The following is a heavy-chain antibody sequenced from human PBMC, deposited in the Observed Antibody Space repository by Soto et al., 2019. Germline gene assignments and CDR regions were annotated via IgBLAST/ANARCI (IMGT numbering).Heavy chain of an antibody. CDR1: GFTLSGYA. D-gene: IGHD6-6*01. CDR2: ISSNGVGT. J-gene: IGHJ6*03. CDR3: TRRARPDFYHMDV. V-gene: IGHV3-64*01. Sequence: EVQLAESGGGLAQPGGSLRLSCAASGFTLSGYAMDWVRQAPGKGLEYVSGISSNGVGTYYANSVQGRFTISRDNSKNTVYLQMGSIIPEDMALFYCTRRARPDFYHMDVWGKGTTVTVYS.